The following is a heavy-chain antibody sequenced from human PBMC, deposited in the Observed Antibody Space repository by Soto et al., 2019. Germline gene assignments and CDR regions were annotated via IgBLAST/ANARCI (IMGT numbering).Heavy chain of an antibody. CDR2: IYYSGST. D-gene: IGHD2-15*01. CDR1: GGSISSYY. CDR3: ARRCGRTFDY. Sequence: QVQLQESGPGLVKPSETLSLTCTVSGGSISSYYWSWIRQPPGKGLEWIGYIYYSGSTNYNPSLKSRVTISVDTSKNQFSLKLSSVTAADTAVYYCARRCGRTFDYWGKGTMVTVSS. V-gene: IGHV4-59*08. J-gene: IGHJ4*02.